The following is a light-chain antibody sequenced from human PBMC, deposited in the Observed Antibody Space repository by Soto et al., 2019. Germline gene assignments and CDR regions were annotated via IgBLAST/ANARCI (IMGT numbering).Light chain of an antibody. CDR1: SSDVGSYNR. CDR2: EVS. J-gene: IGLJ1*01. CDR3: NSYTTRSTYV. V-gene: IGLV2-18*02. Sequence: QSALTQPPSASGSPGQSVTISCTGTSSDVGSYNRVSWYQQPPGTAPKLMIYEVSNRPSGVPDRFSGSKSGNTASLTISGLQAEDEADYYCNSYTTRSTYVFGTGTKLTVL.